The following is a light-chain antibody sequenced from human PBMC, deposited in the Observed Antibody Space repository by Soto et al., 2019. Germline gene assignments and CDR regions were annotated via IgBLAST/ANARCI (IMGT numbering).Light chain of an antibody. CDR3: SSYTSSILV. CDR1: SSDVGGYSY. Sequence: QSALTQPASVSGSPGQSITISCTGTSSDVGGYSYVSWYQQYPGKAPKLMIYEVSNRPSGVSNRFSGSKSGNTASLTISGLQAEDEADYYCSSYTSSILVFGGGTKLTVL. V-gene: IGLV2-14*01. J-gene: IGLJ3*02. CDR2: EVS.